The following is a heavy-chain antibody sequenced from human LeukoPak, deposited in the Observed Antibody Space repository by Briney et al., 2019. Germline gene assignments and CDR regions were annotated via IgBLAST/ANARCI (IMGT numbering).Heavy chain of an antibody. CDR1: GFTFSSYS. CDR3: ANQYYYDSSGYPSTTHDH. V-gene: IGHV3-23*01. CDR2: ISSSGTST. D-gene: IGHD3-22*01. J-gene: IGHJ4*02. Sequence: PGGSLRLSCAASGFTFSSYSMNWVRQAPGKGLEWVSAISSSGTSTYYADSVKGRFTISRDNSKNTLYLQVNSLRAEDTAVYYCANQYYYDSSGYPSTTHDHWGQGTLVTVSS.